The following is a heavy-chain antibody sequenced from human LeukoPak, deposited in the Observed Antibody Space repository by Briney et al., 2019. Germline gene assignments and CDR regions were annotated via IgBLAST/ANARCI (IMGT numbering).Heavy chain of an antibody. V-gene: IGHV3-23*01. Sequence: GGSLRLSCAASGFTFNNYAMSWVRQAPGKGLEWVSPVSGSGASTYYADSVKGRFTISRDNSENTLYLQMNSLRAEDTAVYYCAKGVSFYYDSSGHYYFDYWGQGTLVTVSS. CDR2: VSGSGAST. J-gene: IGHJ4*02. CDR3: AKGVSFYYDSSGHYYFDY. D-gene: IGHD3-22*01. CDR1: GFTFNNYA.